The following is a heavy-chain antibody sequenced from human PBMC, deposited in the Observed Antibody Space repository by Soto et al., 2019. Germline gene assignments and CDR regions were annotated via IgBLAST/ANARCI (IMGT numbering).Heavy chain of an antibody. J-gene: IGHJ5*02. CDR2: IYYSGST. CDR3: ARGVRDYSSSSNWFDP. D-gene: IGHD6-13*01. CDR1: GGSISSGDYY. V-gene: IGHV4-30-4*01. Sequence: LSLTCTVSGGSISSGDYYWSWIRQPPGKGLEWIGYIYYSGSTYYNPSLKSRVTISVDTSKNQFSLKLSSVTAADTAVYYCARGVRDYSSSSNWFDPWGQGTLVTVSS.